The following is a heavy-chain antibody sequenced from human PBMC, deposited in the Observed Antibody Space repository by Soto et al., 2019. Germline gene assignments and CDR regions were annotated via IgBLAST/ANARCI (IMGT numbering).Heavy chain of an antibody. D-gene: IGHD6-13*01. J-gene: IGHJ4*02. CDR2: FDPEDGET. V-gene: IGHV1-24*01. CDR1: GYTLTELS. CDR3: ATDSPYSSIWYQYNY. Sequence: ASVKVSCKVSGYTLTELSMHWVRRAPGKGLEWMGGFDPEDGETIYAQKFQGRVTMTEDTSTDTAYMELSSLRSEDTAVYYCATDSPYSSIWYQYNYWGQGTLVTVSS.